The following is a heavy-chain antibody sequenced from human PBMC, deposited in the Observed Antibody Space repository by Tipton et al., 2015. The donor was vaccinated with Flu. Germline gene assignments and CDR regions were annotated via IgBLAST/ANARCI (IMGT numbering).Heavy chain of an antibody. CDR3: ARGPLPDSNWYNGLDV. V-gene: IGHV3-13*01. Sequence: SLRLSCEASGFTFTSYDMHWVRQTTGKGLQWVSGIGTSGDTYYPDSVKGRFTISRENAKNSVYLQIRGLRAGDTATYYCARGPLPDSNWYNGLDVWGQGTTVTVFS. CDR2: IGTSGDT. D-gene: IGHD6-13*01. CDR1: GFTFTSYD. J-gene: IGHJ6*02.